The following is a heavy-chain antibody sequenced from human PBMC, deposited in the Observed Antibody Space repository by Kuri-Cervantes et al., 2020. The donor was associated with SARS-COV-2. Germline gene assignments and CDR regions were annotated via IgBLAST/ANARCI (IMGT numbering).Heavy chain of an antibody. CDR2: ITRSSSYI. D-gene: IGHD3-3*01. CDR1: GFTFGDYD. Sequence: GGSLRLSCAASGFTFGDYDINWVRQAPGKGLEWVSSITRSSSYIYYADSMKGRLTISRDNAKNSLYLQMNSLRAEDTAVYYCARISKYYDFWSGSDHYYMDVWGKGTTVTVSS. V-gene: IGHV3-21*01. J-gene: IGHJ6*03. CDR3: ARISKYYDFWSGSDHYYMDV.